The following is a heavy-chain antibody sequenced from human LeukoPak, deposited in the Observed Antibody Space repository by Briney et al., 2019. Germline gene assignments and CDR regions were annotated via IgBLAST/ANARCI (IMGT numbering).Heavy chain of an antibody. CDR2: IYSGGST. J-gene: IGHJ4*02. Sequence: GGSLRLSCAASGFTVSSNYMSWVRQAPGKGLEWVSVIYSGGSTYYADSVKGRFTISRDNSKNTLYLQMNSLRAEDTAVYYCAKSGSGFDGYYFDYWGQGTLVTVSS. CDR3: AKSGSGFDGYYFDY. D-gene: IGHD3-3*01. CDR1: GFTVSSNY. V-gene: IGHV3-53*01.